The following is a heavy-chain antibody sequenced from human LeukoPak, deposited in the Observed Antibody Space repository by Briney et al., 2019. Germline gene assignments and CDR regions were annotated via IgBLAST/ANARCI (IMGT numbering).Heavy chain of an antibody. Sequence: SETLSLTCTVSGGSISSTIYYWGWIRQPPGKGLGWIGSIYHSGRTYSNPSLKSRVTISVYTSKNQFSLKLSSVTAADTAVYYCARLKAVAGTDYWGQGTLVTVSS. CDR2: IYHSGRT. J-gene: IGHJ4*02. CDR3: ARLKAVAGTDY. D-gene: IGHD6-19*01. CDR1: GGSISSTIYY. V-gene: IGHV4-39*01.